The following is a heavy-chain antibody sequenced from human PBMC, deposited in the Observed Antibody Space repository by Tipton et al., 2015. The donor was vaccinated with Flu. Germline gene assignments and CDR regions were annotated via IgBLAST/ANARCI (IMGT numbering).Heavy chain of an antibody. D-gene: IGHD6-13*01. J-gene: IGHJ5*02. CDR2: ISGGGGIS. Sequence: SLRLSCAASGFTFSRYAMSWVRQAPGKGLEWVSAISGGGGISYFADSVKGRFTISRDNAKNSLYLQMDSLRADDTAFYYCAKDVSSSWPPGNWFDPWGQGTLVTVSS. V-gene: IGHV3-23*01. CDR1: GFTFSRYA. CDR3: AKDVSSSWPPGNWFDP.